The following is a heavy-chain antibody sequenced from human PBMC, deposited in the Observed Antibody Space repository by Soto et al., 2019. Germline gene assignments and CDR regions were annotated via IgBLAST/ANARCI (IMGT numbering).Heavy chain of an antibody. V-gene: IGHV3-66*01. CDR3: ASPIGQWLLPLDY. CDR1: GFTVSSNY. CDR2: IYSGGST. D-gene: IGHD6-19*01. Sequence: EVQLVESGGGLVQPGGSLRLSCAASGFTVSSNYMSWVRQAPGKGLEWVSVIYSGGSTYYADSVKGRFTISRDNSKNTMYLQMNSLRAEDTAVYYCASPIGQWLLPLDYWGQGTLFTVSS. J-gene: IGHJ4*02.